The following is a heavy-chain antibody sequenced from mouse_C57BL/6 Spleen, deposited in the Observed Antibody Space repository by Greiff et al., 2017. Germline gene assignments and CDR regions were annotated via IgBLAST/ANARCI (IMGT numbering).Heavy chain of an antibody. CDR3: TSYYYGSSRY. Sequence: VQLQQSGAELVRPGASVKLSCTASGFNIKDDYMHWVKQRPEQGLEWIGWIDPENGDTEYASKFQGKATITADTSSNTAYLQLSSLTAEDTAVYYCTSYYYGSSRYWGQGTTLTVSS. CDR1: GFNIKDDY. CDR2: IDPENGDT. V-gene: IGHV14-4*01. J-gene: IGHJ2*01. D-gene: IGHD1-1*01.